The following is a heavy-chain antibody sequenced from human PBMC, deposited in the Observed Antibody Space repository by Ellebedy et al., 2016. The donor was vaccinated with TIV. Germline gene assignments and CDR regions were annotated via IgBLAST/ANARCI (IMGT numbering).Heavy chain of an antibody. J-gene: IGHJ4*02. V-gene: IGHV4-59*01. CDR1: GGSISSYY. CDR2: IYYSGST. Sequence: SETLSLXCTVSGGSISSYYWSWIRQPPGKGLEWIGYIYYSGSTNYNPSLKSRVTISVDTSKNQFSLKLSSVTAAGTAVYYCARAYDRALFDYWGQGTLVTVSS. D-gene: IGHD3-22*01. CDR3: ARAYDRALFDY.